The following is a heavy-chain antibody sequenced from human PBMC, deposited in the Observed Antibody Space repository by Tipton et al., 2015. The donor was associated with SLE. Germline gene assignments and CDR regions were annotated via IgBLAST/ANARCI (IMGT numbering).Heavy chain of an antibody. Sequence: TLSLTCTVSGGSLSSGFYYWSWIRQPAGKGLEWLGRIYVSGSTNYNPSLQSRVTLSVDMSKNQFSLRLSSVTAADTGVYDCVKSVVVVSPRDYYYYMDVWGKGTTVTVSS. J-gene: IGHJ6*03. CDR2: IYVSGST. D-gene: IGHD2-15*01. V-gene: IGHV4-61*02. CDR1: GGSLSSGFYY. CDR3: VKSVVVVSPRDYYYYMDV.